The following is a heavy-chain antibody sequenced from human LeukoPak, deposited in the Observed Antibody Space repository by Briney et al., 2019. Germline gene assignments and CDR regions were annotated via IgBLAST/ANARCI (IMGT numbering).Heavy chain of an antibody. J-gene: IGHJ6*02. CDR2: IYYSGST. D-gene: IGHD4-17*01. CDR1: GGSISSGDYY. V-gene: IGHV4-30-4*01. Sequence: PSETLSLTCTVSGGSISSGDYYWSWIRQPPGKGLERIGYIYYSGSTYYNPSLKSRVTISVDTSKNQFSLKLSSVTAADTAVYYCARGTVTPRYGMDVWGQGTTVTVSS. CDR3: ARGTVTPRYGMDV.